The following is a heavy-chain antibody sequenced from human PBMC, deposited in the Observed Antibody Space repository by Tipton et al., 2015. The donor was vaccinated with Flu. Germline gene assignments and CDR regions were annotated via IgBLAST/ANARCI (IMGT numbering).Heavy chain of an antibody. D-gene: IGHD2-15*01. CDR2: SYTSGGT. Sequence: TLSLTCTVSGGSISSGDYYRNWIRRPAGKGLEWIGRSYTSGGTNYNPSLKSRVTISVDTSKNQFSLKLNSVTPADTAMYYCARGAWWRFDYWGQGTLVTVSS. J-gene: IGHJ4*02. CDR1: GGSISSGDYY. CDR3: ARGAWWRFDY. V-gene: IGHV4-61*02.